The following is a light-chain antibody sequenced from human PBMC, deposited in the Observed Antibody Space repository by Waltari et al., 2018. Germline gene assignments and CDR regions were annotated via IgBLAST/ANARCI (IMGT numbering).Light chain of an antibody. V-gene: IGLV2-14*03. Sequence: QSALTQPASVSESPGQSITISCTGTSSDIGAYNYGFWYQQHPGKAPKLMISDVTNRPSGVSNRFSGSKSGNTASLTISGLQAEDEADYYCTSYTSSNTWVFGGGTKLTVL. CDR1: SSDIGAYNY. J-gene: IGLJ3*02. CDR2: DVT. CDR3: TSYTSSNTWV.